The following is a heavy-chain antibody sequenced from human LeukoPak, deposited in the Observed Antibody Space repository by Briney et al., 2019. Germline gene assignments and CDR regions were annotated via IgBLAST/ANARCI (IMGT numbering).Heavy chain of an antibody. D-gene: IGHD6-13*01. Sequence: GGSLRLSCAASGFTFSSNWMHWVRQAPGKGLVWVSRINEDGSTTNYADSVKGRFTISRDNSKNTLYLQMNSLRAEDTAVYYCANGIAAAGGFDYWGQGTLVTVSS. CDR2: INEDGSTT. CDR1: GFTFSSNW. J-gene: IGHJ4*02. CDR3: ANGIAAAGGFDY. V-gene: IGHV3-74*01.